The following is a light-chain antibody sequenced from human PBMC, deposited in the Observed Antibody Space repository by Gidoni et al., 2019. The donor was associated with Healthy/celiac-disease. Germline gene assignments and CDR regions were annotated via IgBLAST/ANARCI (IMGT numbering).Light chain of an antibody. CDR2: AAS. CDR1: QSISSY. Sequence: DIQMTQSPSSLSASVGDRVTITCRASQSISSYLNWYQQKPGKAPKLLIYAASSLQSGVPSRFSGSGSGTDFTLTISSLQPEDFSSYYCHQSYSSITFXQXTKVEIK. J-gene: IGKJ3*01. V-gene: IGKV1-39*01. CDR3: HQSYSSIT.